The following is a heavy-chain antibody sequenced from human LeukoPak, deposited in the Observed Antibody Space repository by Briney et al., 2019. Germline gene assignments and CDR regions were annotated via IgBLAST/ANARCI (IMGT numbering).Heavy chain of an antibody. CDR3: AYGYYYGSGSYYNRSYYYYYYMDV. J-gene: IGHJ6*03. D-gene: IGHD3-10*01. CDR1: GGTFSSYA. CDR2: TIPIFGTA. Sequence: GASVKVSCKASGGTFSSYAISWVRQAPGQGLEWMGGTIPIFGTANYAQKFQGRVTITADKSTSTAYMELSSLRSEDTAVYYCAYGYYYGSGSYYNRSYYYYYYMDVWGKGTTVTVSS. V-gene: IGHV1-69*06.